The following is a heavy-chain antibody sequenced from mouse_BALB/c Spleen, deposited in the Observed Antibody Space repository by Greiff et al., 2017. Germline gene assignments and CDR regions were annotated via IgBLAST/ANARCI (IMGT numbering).Heavy chain of an antibody. CDR2: IDPENGNT. CDR1: GFNIKDYY. J-gene: IGHJ3*01. Sequence: EVQLQQSGAELVRPGALVKLSCKASGFNIKDYYMHWVKQRPEQGLEWIGWIDPENGNTIYDPKFQGKASITADTSSNTAYLQLSSLTSEDTAVYYCARGGYGVWFAYWGQGTLVTVSA. V-gene: IGHV14-1*02. CDR3: ARGGYGVWFAY. D-gene: IGHD3-2*02.